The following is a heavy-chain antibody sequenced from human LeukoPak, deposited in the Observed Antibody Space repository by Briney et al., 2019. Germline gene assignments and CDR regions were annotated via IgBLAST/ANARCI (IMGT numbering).Heavy chain of an antibody. D-gene: IGHD3-3*01. CDR1: GFTFSSYA. Sequence: GGSPRLSCAASGFTFSSYAMSWVRQAPGKGLEWASAISGSGGSTYYADSVKGRFTISRDNSKNTLYLQMNSLRAEDTAVYYCAKEQGLYYDFWSGYGTDYWGQGTLVTVSS. CDR3: AKEQGLYYDFWSGYGTDY. V-gene: IGHV3-23*01. CDR2: ISGSGGST. J-gene: IGHJ4*02.